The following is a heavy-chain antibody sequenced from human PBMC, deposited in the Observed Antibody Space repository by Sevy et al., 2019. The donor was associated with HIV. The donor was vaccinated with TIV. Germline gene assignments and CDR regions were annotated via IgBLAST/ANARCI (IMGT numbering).Heavy chain of an antibody. Sequence: ASVKVSCKASGYTFTSYGISWVRQAPGQGLEWMGWISAYNGNTNYPQKLQGSVTMTTDTSTSTAYMELRSLRSDDPAGVFCARDGYLGTESYYFDYWGQGTLVTVSS. V-gene: IGHV1-18*01. D-gene: IGHD7-27*01. CDR2: ISAYNGNT. CDR3: ARDGYLGTESYYFDY. CDR1: GYTFTSYG. J-gene: IGHJ4*02.